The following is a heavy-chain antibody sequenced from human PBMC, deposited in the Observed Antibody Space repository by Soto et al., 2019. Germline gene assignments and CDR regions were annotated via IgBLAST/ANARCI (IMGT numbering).Heavy chain of an antibody. D-gene: IGHD1-1*01. CDR2: ISSSGNTI. Sequence: GGALRLSCAASVFTLSSYEKNRGRQAPGKGLEWVSYISSSGNTIYYADSVKGRFTISRDNAKKSLYLQMDSLRAEDTAVYYCARGREMSTIGPWGQGTLVTVSS. CDR3: ARGREMSTIGP. J-gene: IGHJ5*02. V-gene: IGHV3-48*03. CDR1: VFTLSSYE.